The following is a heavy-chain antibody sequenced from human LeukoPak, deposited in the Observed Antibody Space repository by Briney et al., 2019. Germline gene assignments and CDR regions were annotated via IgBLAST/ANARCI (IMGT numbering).Heavy chain of an antibody. Sequence: GGSLRLSCTASGFIFSSYGMSWFRQAPGKGLEWVSGISGSGDGPNYAHSVKGRFAISRDNSKNTIYLQLDGLRVEDTALYYCARRGYSYGTMDQWGPGTLVTASS. CDR2: ISGSGDGP. J-gene: IGHJ4*02. V-gene: IGHV3-23*01. D-gene: IGHD5-18*01. CDR1: GFIFSSYG. CDR3: ARRGYSYGTMDQ.